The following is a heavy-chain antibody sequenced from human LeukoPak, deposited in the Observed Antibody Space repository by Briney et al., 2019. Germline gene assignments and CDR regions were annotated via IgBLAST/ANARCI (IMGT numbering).Heavy chain of an antibody. CDR1: GFTFSSYE. CDR2: ISESGSTI. D-gene: IGHD4-23*01. V-gene: IGHV3-48*03. J-gene: IGHJ4*02. CDR3: ARVWRDYGGDLGGVFDY. Sequence: GGSLRLSCAASGFTFSSYEMHWVRQSPGKGLEWVAYISESGSTIHYADSVKARFTISRDNARNSLYLQMTRLRAEDTATYYCARVWRDYGGDLGGVFDYWGQGTLVTVSS.